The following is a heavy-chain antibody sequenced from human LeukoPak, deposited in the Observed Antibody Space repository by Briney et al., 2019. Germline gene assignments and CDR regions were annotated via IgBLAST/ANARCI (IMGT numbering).Heavy chain of an antibody. Sequence: PGESLQISGKGAGYSFTSYWIGWVRQLRGKGLEWMGIIYPGDSDTRYSPSFQGQVTISADKSISTAYLQWSSLKASDTAMYYCARLVAVAGTGYYFDYWGQGTLVTVSS. D-gene: IGHD6-19*01. J-gene: IGHJ4*02. CDR1: GYSFTSYW. CDR2: IYPGDSDT. CDR3: ARLVAVAGTGYYFDY. V-gene: IGHV5-51*01.